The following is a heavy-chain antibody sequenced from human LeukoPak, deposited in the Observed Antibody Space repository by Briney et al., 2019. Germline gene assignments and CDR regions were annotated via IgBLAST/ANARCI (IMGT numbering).Heavy chain of an antibody. CDR1: GFTFSRLA. CDR2: ISASGP. Sequence: PGGSLRLSCAASGFTFSRLAMTWVRQAPGKGLEWVSTISASGPYHADAVRGRFTISRDNSRNTLSLQMDSLRAEDTAVYYCAKDHESDGYPCLDHWGLGTLVTVSS. D-gene: IGHD3-22*01. J-gene: IGHJ4*02. CDR3: AKDHESDGYPCLDH. V-gene: IGHV3-23*01.